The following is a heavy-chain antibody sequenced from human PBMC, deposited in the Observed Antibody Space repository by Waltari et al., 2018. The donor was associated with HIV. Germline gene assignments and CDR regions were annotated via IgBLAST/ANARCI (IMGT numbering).Heavy chain of an antibody. CDR2: INIDGGST. CDR3: ARGTARFDV. V-gene: IGHV3-74*01. CDR1: GFTFNTYW. J-gene: IGHJ3*01. Sequence: EVQLVESGGGLVQRGGSLRLSCAAFGFTFNTYWMHWVRQAPGQGLVWVSRINIDGGSTSYADSVKGRFTISRDNAKNTLYLQMNSLRAEDTALYYCARGTARFDVWGQGTMVTVSS. D-gene: IGHD2-8*02.